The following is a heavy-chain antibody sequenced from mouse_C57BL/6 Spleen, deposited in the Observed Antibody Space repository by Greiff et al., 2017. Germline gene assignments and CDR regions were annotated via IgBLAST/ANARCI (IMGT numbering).Heavy chain of an antibody. CDR2: ISYDGSN. CDR3: ASFTTVVAPGFAY. D-gene: IGHD1-1*01. Sequence: LMESGPGLVKPSQSLSLTCSVTGYSITSGYYWNWIRQFPGNKLEWMGYISYDGSNNYNPSLKNRISITRDTSKNQFFLKLNSVTTEDTATYYCASFTTVVAPGFAYWGQGTLVTVSA. J-gene: IGHJ3*01. V-gene: IGHV3-6*01. CDR1: GYSITSGYY.